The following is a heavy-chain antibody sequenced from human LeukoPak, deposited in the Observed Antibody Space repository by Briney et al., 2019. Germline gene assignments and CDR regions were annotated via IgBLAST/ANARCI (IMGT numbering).Heavy chain of an antibody. CDR2: IKQDGSEK. J-gene: IGHJ6*02. CDR1: GFTVRGSS. CDR3: ARDHRRYGMDV. Sequence: GGSLRLSCAASGFTVRGSSLHWVRQAPGKGLEWVANIKQDGSEKYYVDSVKGRFTISRDNAKNSLYLQMNSLRAEDTAVYYCARDHRRYGMDVWGQGTTVTVSS. V-gene: IGHV3-7*04.